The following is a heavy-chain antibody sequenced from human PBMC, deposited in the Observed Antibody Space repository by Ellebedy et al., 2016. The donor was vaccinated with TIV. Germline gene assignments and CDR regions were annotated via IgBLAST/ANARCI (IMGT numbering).Heavy chain of an antibody. Sequence: GGSLRLSCAASGLTFSSHAMHWVRQAPGKGLQWVAAISYDGNKKYYADSVKGRFIISRDNSKNTLYLQMNSLRPEDTAVYYCARDGPDTSWFDPWGQGTLVTVSS. J-gene: IGHJ5*02. V-gene: IGHV3-30-3*01. D-gene: IGHD1-14*01. CDR2: ISYDGNKK. CDR1: GLTFSSHA. CDR3: ARDGPDTSWFDP.